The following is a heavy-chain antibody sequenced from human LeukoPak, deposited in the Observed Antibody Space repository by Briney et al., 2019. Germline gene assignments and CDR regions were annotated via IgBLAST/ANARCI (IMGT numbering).Heavy chain of an antibody. CDR3: TTLPYCSSTSCHDY. CDR1: GFTFSNAW. D-gene: IGHD2-2*01. V-gene: IGHV3-15*01. J-gene: IGHJ4*02. CDR2: IKSKTDGGTT. Sequence: GGSLRLSCAASGFTFSNAWMSWVRQAPGKGLEWVGRIKSKTDGGTTDYVAPVKGRFTTSRDDSKNTLYLQMNSLKTEDTAVYYCTTLPYCSSTSCHDYWGQGTLVTVSS.